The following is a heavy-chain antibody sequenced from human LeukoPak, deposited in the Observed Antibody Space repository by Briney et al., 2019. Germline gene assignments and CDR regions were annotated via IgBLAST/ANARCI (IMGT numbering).Heavy chain of an antibody. CDR1: GFTFSSYA. D-gene: IGHD3-10*01. J-gene: IGHJ4*02. V-gene: IGHV3-23*01. Sequence: PGGSLRLSCAASGFTFSSYAMHWVRQAPGKGLEWVSGTSGSGVTTYYADSVKGRFTISRDNSKNTLYLQMNSLRAEDTAVYYCAKIHYFGSGSPDYWGQGTLVTVSS. CDR2: TSGSGVTT. CDR3: AKIHYFGSGSPDY.